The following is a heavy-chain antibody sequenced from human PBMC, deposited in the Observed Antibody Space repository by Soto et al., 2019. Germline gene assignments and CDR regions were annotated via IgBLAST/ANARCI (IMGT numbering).Heavy chain of an antibody. CDR2: ISASGGLK. J-gene: IGHJ5*02. CDR1: GFTFTNYA. Sequence: GGSLRLSCAASGFTFTNYAVTWVRQTPGKGLEWVSGISASGGLKYYADSVQGRFTVSRDNSKNILYLQMDNLGDGDTALYYCAREVGAPSGWLDPWGQGTQVTVSS. V-gene: IGHV3-23*01. D-gene: IGHD1-26*01. CDR3: AREVGAPSGWLDP.